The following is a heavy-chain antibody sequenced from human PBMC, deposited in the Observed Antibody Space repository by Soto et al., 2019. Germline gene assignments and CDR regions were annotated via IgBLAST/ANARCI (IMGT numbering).Heavy chain of an antibody. D-gene: IGHD2-15*01. V-gene: IGHV5-51*03. J-gene: IGHJ3*02. CDR3: ATRRAVLFVATHSPKEGFDI. Sequence: EVLLVQSGAEVSRPGESLKISCQASGYPFSTYWIGWVRQRAGKGLEWLGIIYPDDSDTRYSPSFQGQVTMSVDKSNTTSALRWSSLRASDTALYSCATRRAVLFVATHSPKEGFDIWGPGAMVTVSS. CDR1: GYPFSTYW. CDR2: IYPDDSDT.